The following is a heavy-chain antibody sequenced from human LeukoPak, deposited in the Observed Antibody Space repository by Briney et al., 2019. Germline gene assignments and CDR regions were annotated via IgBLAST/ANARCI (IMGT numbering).Heavy chain of an antibody. CDR2: ISAYNGNT. Sequence: GASVKVSCKASGYTFTSYGISWVRQAPGQGLEWMGWISAYNGNTNYAQKLQGRVTMTTDTSTSTAYMELRSLRSDDTAVYYCARDFQYYYGSGSYYNTPKFDYWGQGTLVTVSS. CDR3: ARDFQYYYGSGSYYNTPKFDY. D-gene: IGHD3-10*01. V-gene: IGHV1-18*01. J-gene: IGHJ4*02. CDR1: GYTFTSYG.